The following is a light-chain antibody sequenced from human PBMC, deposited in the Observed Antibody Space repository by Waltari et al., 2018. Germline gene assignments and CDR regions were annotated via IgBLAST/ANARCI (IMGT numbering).Light chain of an antibody. CDR2: NNN. CDR3: SPSDDSRNAHVV. CDR1: WSNLGTNV. Sequence: QSLLTPPPSATGTPGQTVTTPCSGSWSNLGTNVVRWYHQPPPTAPKLLIHNNNHRPPGVPHRCSSAKSATSASPSTIGRQSAEEADDYCSPSDDSRNAHVVFGGGTKLTVL. V-gene: IGLV1-44*01. J-gene: IGLJ2*01.